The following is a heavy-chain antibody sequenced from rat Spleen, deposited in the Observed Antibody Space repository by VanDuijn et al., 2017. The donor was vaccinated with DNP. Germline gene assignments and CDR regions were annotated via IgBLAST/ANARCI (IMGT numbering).Heavy chain of an antibody. V-gene: IGHV5-31*01. D-gene: IGHD1-11*01. J-gene: IGHJ3*01. CDR3: ARHGDGNYGFDWFAY. CDR2: ISNTGDHT. CDR1: GFIFSNYW. Sequence: EVQLVESGGGPVQPGRSLKLSCVASGFIFSNYWMTWIRQAPGKGLEWVASISNTGDHTYYSDSVKGRFTISRDNAESTLYLQMDSLRSEDTATYYCARHGDGNYGFDWFAYWGQGTLVTVSS.